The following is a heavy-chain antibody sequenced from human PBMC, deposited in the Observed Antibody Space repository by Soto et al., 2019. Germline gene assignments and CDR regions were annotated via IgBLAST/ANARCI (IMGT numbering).Heavy chain of an antibody. D-gene: IGHD6-13*01. CDR3: VRDSETSSSWSLDY. J-gene: IGHJ4*02. CDR1: GFNVSSDY. Sequence: GGSLRLSCVASGFNVSSDYMNWVRQAPGKGLEWVSVLSTTGFTSYADSVKGRFTISSDSSKNTLYLQMNSLRVEDAAVYYCVRDSETSSSWSLDYWGQGVLVTVSS. CDR2: LSTTGFT. V-gene: IGHV3-53*01.